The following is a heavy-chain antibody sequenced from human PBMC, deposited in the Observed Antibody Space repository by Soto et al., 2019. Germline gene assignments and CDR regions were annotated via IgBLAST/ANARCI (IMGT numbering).Heavy chain of an antibody. Sequence: ETLSLTCAVYGGSFSGYYWSWIRQPPGKGLEWIGEINHSGSTNYNPSLKSRVTISVDTSKNQFSLKLSSVTAADTAVYYCARGVRSYYDFWSGYKQQYYYYYGMDVWGQGTTVTVSS. CDR1: GGSFSGYY. CDR2: INHSGST. V-gene: IGHV4-34*01. CDR3: ARGVRSYYDFWSGYKQQYYYYYGMDV. D-gene: IGHD3-3*01. J-gene: IGHJ6*02.